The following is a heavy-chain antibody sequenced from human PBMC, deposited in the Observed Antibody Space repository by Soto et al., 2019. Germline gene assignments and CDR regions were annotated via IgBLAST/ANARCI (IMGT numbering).Heavy chain of an antibody. Sequence: EVQLVESGGGLVQPGGSLRLSCAASGFSFSSYSMNWVRQAPGKGLEWVSYISSSSSTIYYVDSVKGRFTISRDNAKNSLFLQMNSLRAEDTAVYDCAVVPAAHGHSGMDVWGQGTTVTVSS. CDR3: AVVPAAHGHSGMDV. CDR2: ISSSSSTI. CDR1: GFSFSSYS. D-gene: IGHD2-2*01. J-gene: IGHJ6*02. V-gene: IGHV3-48*01.